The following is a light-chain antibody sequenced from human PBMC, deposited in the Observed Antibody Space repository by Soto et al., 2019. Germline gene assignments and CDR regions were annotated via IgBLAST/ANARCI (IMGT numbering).Light chain of an antibody. CDR3: QQYNSWPPIT. J-gene: IGKJ5*01. Sequence: EVVMTQSPATLSVPPGERAIVSCSASESVSRNLAWYQQKPGQAPRLLIYDASTRATGIPDRFSGGGSGTEFTLTISSLQSEDFVVYYCQQYNSWPPITFGQGTRLEI. CDR1: ESVSRN. V-gene: IGKV3-15*01. CDR2: DAS.